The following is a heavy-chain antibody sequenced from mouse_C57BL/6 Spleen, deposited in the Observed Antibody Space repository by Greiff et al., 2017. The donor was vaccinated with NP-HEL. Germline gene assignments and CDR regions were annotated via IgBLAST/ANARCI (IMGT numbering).Heavy chain of an antibody. CDR2: ISSGGDYI. CDR1: GFTFSSYA. D-gene: IGHD1-1*01. J-gene: IGHJ4*01. V-gene: IGHV5-9-1*02. CDR3: TRDITTVVGYAMDY. Sequence: EVQGVESGEGIVKPGGSLKLSCAASGFTFSSYAMSWVRQTPEKRLEWVAYISSGGDYIYYADTVKGRFTISRDNARNTLYLQMSSLKSEDTAMYYCTRDITTVVGYAMDYWGQGTSVTVSS.